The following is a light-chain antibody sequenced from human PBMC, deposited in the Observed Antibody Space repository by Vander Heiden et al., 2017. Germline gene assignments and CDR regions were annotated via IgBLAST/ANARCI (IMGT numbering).Light chain of an antibody. Sequence: QSALTQPRSVSGSPGQSVTISCTGTSSDVGGYNYVSWYQQHPGKAPKLMIYDVNKRPSAVPDRFSGSKSDNTASLTISGLQAEDEADYYCCSYAGSFRVFGTGTKVTVL. CDR3: CSYAGSFRV. CDR1: SSDVGGYNY. V-gene: IGLV2-11*01. J-gene: IGLJ1*01. CDR2: DVN.